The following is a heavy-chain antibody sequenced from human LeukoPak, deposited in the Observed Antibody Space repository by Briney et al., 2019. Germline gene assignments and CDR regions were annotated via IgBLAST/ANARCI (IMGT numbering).Heavy chain of an antibody. V-gene: IGHV3-74*01. Sequence: PGGSLRLSCAASGFTFSSYWMHWVRPAPGKGLVWVSRINSDGSSTSYADSVKGRFTISRDNAKKTLYSQMNSLRAEDTAVYYCARDGLSETPFDIWGQGTMVTVSS. CDR1: GFTFSSYW. J-gene: IGHJ3*02. CDR3: ARDGLSETPFDI. CDR2: INSDGSST.